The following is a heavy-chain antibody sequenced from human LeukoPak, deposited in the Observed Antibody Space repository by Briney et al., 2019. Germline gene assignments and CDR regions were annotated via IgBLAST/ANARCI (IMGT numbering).Heavy chain of an antibody. J-gene: IGHJ6*03. D-gene: IGHD2-15*01. CDR3: ARVRCSGGSCYSLYYYYYMDV. Sequence: SETLSLTCTVSGGSISSGLYSWTWIRQPAGKGLEWIGRFYSSGSTNYNPSLKSRVTISVDTSTNQFSLNLSSVTAADTAVYYCARVRCSGGSCYSLYYYYYMDVWGKGTTVTVSS. CDR1: GGSISSGLYS. V-gene: IGHV4-61*02. CDR2: FYSSGST.